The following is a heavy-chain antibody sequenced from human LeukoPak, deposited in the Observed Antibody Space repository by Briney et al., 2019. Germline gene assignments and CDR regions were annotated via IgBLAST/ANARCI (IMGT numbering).Heavy chain of an antibody. CDR1: GGSISSSSHS. J-gene: IGHJ4*02. CDR2: IYYTGLT. CDR3: ARTPFWSGHNY. V-gene: IGHV4-39*07. D-gene: IGHD3-3*01. Sequence: SETLSLTCTVSGGSISSSSHSWGWIRQTPGKGLEWIGSIYYTGLTYYNPSLESRVTISVDASKNQFFLNVSSVTAADMAVYYCARTPFWSGHNYWSQGILVTVSS.